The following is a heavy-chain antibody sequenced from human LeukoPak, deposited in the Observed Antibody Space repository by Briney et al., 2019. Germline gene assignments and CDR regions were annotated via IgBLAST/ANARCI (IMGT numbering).Heavy chain of an antibody. Sequence: GGSLRLSCAASGFTFSSYWMSWVRQAPGKGLEWVANIKQDGSEKYYVDSVKGRFTISRDNAKNSLYLQMNSLRAEDTAVYYCARYSPSPGIAARPEGAFDIWGQGTMVTVSS. D-gene: IGHD6-6*01. CDR3: ARYSPSPGIAARPEGAFDI. J-gene: IGHJ3*02. CDR1: GFTFSSYW. CDR2: IKQDGSEK. V-gene: IGHV3-7*01.